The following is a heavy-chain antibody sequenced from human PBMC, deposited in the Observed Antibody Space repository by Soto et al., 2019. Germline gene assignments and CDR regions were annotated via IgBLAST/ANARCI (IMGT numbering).Heavy chain of an antibody. D-gene: IGHD2-21*01. J-gene: IGHJ4*02. CDR3: TRGGDAYKNGH. CDR1: DGSVSIGTYY. V-gene: IGHV4-61*01. Sequence: QVQLQESGPGLVKPSETLSLTCTVSDGSVSIGTYYWSWIRQPPGKGLEWIGFIHYSGSTNYNPSLKSRVTMSVDTSKNHFSLKLTSVNAVDTAVYYCTRGGDAYKNGHWGQGTLVTVSS. CDR2: IHYSGST.